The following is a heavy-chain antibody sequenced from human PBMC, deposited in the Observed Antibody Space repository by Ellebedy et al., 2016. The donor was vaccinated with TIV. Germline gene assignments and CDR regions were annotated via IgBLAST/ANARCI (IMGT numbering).Heavy chain of an antibody. CDR1: GYTFTGYC. CDR3: ARVQQWLNPRIGPRGPMDV. V-gene: IGHV1-2*02. D-gene: IGHD5-18*01. CDR2: SNPNTGDT. Sequence: AASVKVSCKASGYTFTGYCLHWVRQAPGHGLEWMGWSNPNTGDTNYAQKFQGRVTMTRDTSISTAYMELSRLRSDDTAVYYCARVQQWLNPRIGPRGPMDVWGQGTTVTVSS. J-gene: IGHJ6*02.